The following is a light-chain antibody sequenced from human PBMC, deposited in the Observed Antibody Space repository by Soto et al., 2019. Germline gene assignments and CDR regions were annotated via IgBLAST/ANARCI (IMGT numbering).Light chain of an antibody. Sequence: EIVLTQSPRTLSLSPGEGATLSCRASQSVSTNYLAWYQQKPGQAPRLLIYGASSSATGIPDRFSGSGSGTDFTLTISRLEPEDCAVYYCQQYGTSPRTFGQGTKLEIK. V-gene: IGKV3-20*01. CDR3: QQYGTSPRT. CDR2: GAS. CDR1: QSVSTNY. J-gene: IGKJ2*01.